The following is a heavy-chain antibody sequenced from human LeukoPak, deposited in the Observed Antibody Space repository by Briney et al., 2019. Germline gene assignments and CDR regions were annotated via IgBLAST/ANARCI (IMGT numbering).Heavy chain of an antibody. CDR3: AKAASSSWPSYYYGMDV. V-gene: IGHV3-23*01. CDR1: GFTFSSYA. CDR2: ISGGGGST. Sequence: GGSLRLSCAASGFTFSSYAMSWVRRAPGKGLEWVSGISGGGGSTYYADSVKGRFTISRDNSKNTLYLQMNSLRAEDTAVYYCAKAASSSWPSYYYGMDVWGQGTTVTVSS. J-gene: IGHJ6*02. D-gene: IGHD6-13*01.